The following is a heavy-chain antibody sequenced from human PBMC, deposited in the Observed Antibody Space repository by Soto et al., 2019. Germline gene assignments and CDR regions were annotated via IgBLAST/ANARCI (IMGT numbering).Heavy chain of an antibody. J-gene: IGHJ4*02. CDR3: ARHLPYCGGDCYSLDY. D-gene: IGHD2-21*02. CDR1: GGSISSGGYS. V-gene: IGHV4-30-2*01. Sequence: SETLSLTCAVSGGSISSGGYSWSWIRQPPGKGLEWIGYIYHSGSTYYNPSLKSRVTISVDTSKNQFSLNLSSVTAADTAVYYCARHLPYCGGDCYSLDYWGQGTLVTVSS. CDR2: IYHSGST.